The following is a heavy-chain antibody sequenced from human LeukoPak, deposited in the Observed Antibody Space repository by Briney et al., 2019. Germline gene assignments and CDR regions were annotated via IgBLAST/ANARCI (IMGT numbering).Heavy chain of an antibody. D-gene: IGHD5-12*01. CDR3: ASRGADDYRGYYYYYYGMDV. J-gene: IGHJ6*02. Sequence: SETLSLTCTVSGVSISGYYWSWGRQPPGKGLEWVWDVYYSGSTKYNPAPTSRVTISVDTPNTQFSLKLRSVTAADTAVYYCASRGADDYRGYYYYYYGMDVWGQGTTVTVSS. CDR2: VYYSGST. CDR1: GVSISGYY. V-gene: IGHV4-59*01.